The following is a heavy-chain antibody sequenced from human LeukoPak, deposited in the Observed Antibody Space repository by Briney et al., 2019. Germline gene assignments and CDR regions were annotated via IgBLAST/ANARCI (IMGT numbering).Heavy chain of an antibody. Sequence: GGSLRLSCAASGFTLSRYWMSWVRQAPGKGLEWVANIKQDGSEKYYVDSVKGRFTISRDNAKDFLYLQMNSLRAEDTAVYYCARGPMGYCSSSSRHFDYWGQGTLVTVSS. J-gene: IGHJ4*02. CDR1: GFTLSRYW. V-gene: IGHV3-7*01. CDR2: IKQDGSEK. D-gene: IGHD2-2*01. CDR3: ARGPMGYCSSSSRHFDY.